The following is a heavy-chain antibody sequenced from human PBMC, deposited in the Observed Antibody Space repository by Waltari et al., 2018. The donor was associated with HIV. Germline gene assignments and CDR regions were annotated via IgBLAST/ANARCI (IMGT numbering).Heavy chain of an antibody. Sequence: QVQLVQSGAEVKKPGASVKVSCTASGYVFIRYDINWVRQAPGQGLEWMGWMNPNSGNTGSAQKLQGRLTMTWNISTNTAYMELMSLSSEDTAVYYCARGPTTLVKYHDFWGQGSLVTVSS. D-gene: IGHD4-17*01. CDR3: ARGPTTLVKYHDF. CDR2: MNPNSGNT. V-gene: IGHV1-8*01. CDR1: GYVFIRYD. J-gene: IGHJ4*02.